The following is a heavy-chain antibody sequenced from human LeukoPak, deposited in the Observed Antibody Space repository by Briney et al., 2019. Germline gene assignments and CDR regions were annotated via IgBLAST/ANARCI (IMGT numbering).Heavy chain of an antibody. CDR3: SRDLTH. Sequence: GGSLRLSCAASGFTVSSNYMTWVRQAPGKGLEWVSGIYSGGSTYYPDSVKGRFTISRDNSKNTLYLQMDSLRVEDTAVYYRSRDLTHWGQGTLVTVSS. V-gene: IGHV3-66*01. CDR1: GFTVSSNY. J-gene: IGHJ4*02. CDR2: IYSGGST.